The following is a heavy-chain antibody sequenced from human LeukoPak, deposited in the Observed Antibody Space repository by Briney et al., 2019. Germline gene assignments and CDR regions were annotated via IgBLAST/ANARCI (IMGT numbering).Heavy chain of an antibody. CDR2: ISGSGGST. CDR1: GFTFSSYA. CDR3: AKDKPDRVELWPDDAFDI. D-gene: IGHD5-18*01. J-gene: IGHJ3*02. V-gene: IGHV3-23*01. Sequence: GGSLRLSCAASGFTFSSYAMSWVRQAPGKGLEWVSAISGSGGSTYYADSVKGRFTISRDNSKNTLYLQMNSLRAEDTAVYYCAKDKPDRVELWPDDAFDIWGQGTMVTVSS.